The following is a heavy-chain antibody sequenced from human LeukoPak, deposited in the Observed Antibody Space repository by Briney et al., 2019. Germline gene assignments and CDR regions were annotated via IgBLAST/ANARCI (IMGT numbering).Heavy chain of an antibody. Sequence: GESLKISCKGSGYSFTSYWIGWVRQMPGKGLEWMGIIYPGDPDTRYSPSFQGQVTISADKSISTAYLQWSSLKASDTAMYYCATTDYGGNSGYYYGMDVWGQGTTVTVSS. V-gene: IGHV5-51*01. J-gene: IGHJ6*02. CDR3: ATTDYGGNSGYYYGMDV. CDR2: IYPGDPDT. D-gene: IGHD4-17*01. CDR1: GYSFTSYW.